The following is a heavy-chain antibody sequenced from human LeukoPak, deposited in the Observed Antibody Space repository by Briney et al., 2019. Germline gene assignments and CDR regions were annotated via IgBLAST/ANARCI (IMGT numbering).Heavy chain of an antibody. CDR1: RFTFSSYP. Sequence: GGSLRLSCAASRFTFSSYPMNWVRQAPGKGLEWVSAISSSGVNTYYADSVKGRLTISRDNSKNTLYLQFNSLRGEDTAVYYCAKGKGRGDYVSDYWGQGTLVTVSS. CDR2: ISSSGVNT. J-gene: IGHJ4*02. CDR3: AKGKGRGDYVSDY. D-gene: IGHD4-17*01. V-gene: IGHV3-23*01.